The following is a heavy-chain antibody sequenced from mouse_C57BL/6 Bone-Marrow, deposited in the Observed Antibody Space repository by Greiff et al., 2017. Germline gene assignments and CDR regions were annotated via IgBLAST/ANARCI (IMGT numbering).Heavy chain of an antibody. CDR3: ARSLGRAIYAMDY. CDR1: GYAFSSSW. CDR2: IYPGDGDT. V-gene: IGHV1-82*01. Sequence: QVQLQQSGPELVKPGASVKISCKASGYAFSSSWMNWVKQRPGKGLEWIGRIYPGDGDTNYNGKFKGKATLTADKSSSTAYMQLSSLTSEDSAVYFCARSLGRAIYAMDYWGQGTSVTVSS. J-gene: IGHJ4*01. D-gene: IGHD3-1*01.